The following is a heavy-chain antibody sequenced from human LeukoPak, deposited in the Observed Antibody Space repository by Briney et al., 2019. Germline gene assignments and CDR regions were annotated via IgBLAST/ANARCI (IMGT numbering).Heavy chain of an antibody. D-gene: IGHD3-3*01. CDR3: AAITIFGVVISFDY. Sequence: ASVKVTCKASGHTFTGYYMHWVRQAPGQGLEWMGWINPNSGGTNYAQKFQGRVTMTRDTSISTAYMELSRLRSDDTAVYYCAAITIFGVVISFDYWGQGTLVTVSS. CDR2: INPNSGGT. CDR1: GHTFTGYY. V-gene: IGHV1-2*02. J-gene: IGHJ4*02.